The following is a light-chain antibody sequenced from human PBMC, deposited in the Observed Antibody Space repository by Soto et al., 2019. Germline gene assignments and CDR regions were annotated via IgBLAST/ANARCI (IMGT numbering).Light chain of an antibody. CDR2: ESS. V-gene: IGLV2-23*01. Sequence: QSVLTQPASVSGSPGQSITISCNGTSSDVGSHNLVSWYQQFPGKAPKLIIFESSKRPSGVSNRFSGSKSGSTASLTISGLQAEDEADYYCCSNAAGSTYVFGSGTKAT. CDR1: SSDVGSHNL. J-gene: IGLJ1*01. CDR3: CSNAAGSTYV.